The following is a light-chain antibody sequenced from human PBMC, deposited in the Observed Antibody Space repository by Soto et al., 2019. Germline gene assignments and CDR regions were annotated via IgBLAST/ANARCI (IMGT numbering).Light chain of an antibody. CDR2: GNN. J-gene: IGLJ2*01. Sequence: QSVLTQAPSVSGAPGQRVTISCTGSSSNIGAGYDVHWYQQLPGTAPKLVIYGNNTRPSGVPDRFSGSKSGTSASLAITGLQAEDEADYYCQSYDTSLSGVVFGGGTKLTVL. CDR1: SSNIGAGYD. CDR3: QSYDTSLSGVV. V-gene: IGLV1-40*01.